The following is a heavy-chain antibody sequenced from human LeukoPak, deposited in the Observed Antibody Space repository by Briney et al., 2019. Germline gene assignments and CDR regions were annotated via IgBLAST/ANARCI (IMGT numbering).Heavy chain of an antibody. CDR2: ISGSGGST. Sequence: PGGSLRLSCAASGFTFSSYAMSWVRQAPGKGLEWVSAISGSGGSTYYADSVKGRFTISRDNSKNTLYLQMNSLRAEDTAVYYCARDGYSGYGFDYWDQGTLVTVSS. D-gene: IGHD5-12*01. J-gene: IGHJ4*02. V-gene: IGHV3-23*01. CDR3: ARDGYSGYGFDY. CDR1: GFTFSSYA.